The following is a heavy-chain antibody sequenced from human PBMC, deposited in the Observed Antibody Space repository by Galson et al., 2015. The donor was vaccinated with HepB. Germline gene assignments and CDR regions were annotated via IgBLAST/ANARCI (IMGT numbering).Heavy chain of an antibody. CDR1: GSTFTSYG. CDR3: ARGAVCSSTTCYNNWSAP. CDR2: ISAYNGNT. V-gene: IGHV1-18*01. Sequence: SVKVSCKASGSTFTSYGFSWVRQAPGQGLEWMGWISAYNGNTNYAQKLQGRVTMTTDTSTSTAYMELRSLRSDDTAVYYCARGAVCSSTTCYNNWSAPWGQATLVTAS. J-gene: IGHJ5*02. D-gene: IGHD2-2*01.